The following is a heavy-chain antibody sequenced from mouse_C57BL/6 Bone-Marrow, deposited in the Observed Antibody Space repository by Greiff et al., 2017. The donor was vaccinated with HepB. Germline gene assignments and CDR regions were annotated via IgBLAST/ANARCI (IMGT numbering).Heavy chain of an antibody. D-gene: IGHD1-1*01. CDR2: INPNNGGT. V-gene: IGHV1-26*01. CDR1: GYTFTDYY. Sequence: VQLQQSGPELVKPGASVKISCKASGYTFTDYYMNWVKQSHGKGLEWIGDINPNNGGTSYNQKFKGKATLTVDKSSSTAYMELRSLTSEDSAVYYCARRVGSYWYFDVWGTGTTVTVSS. CDR3: ARRVGSYWYFDV. J-gene: IGHJ1*03.